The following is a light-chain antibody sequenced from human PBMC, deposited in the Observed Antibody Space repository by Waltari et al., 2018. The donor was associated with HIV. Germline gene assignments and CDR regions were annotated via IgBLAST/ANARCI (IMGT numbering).Light chain of an antibody. CDR3: QLYGRSVTVT. Sequence: EVALTQSPGTLSLSPGERATLSCRASPSVPNTYVAWYQQKPGQAPRLLMYGTSIRASGIPDRFSGSRSGADSTLIISTLAPEDFAVDFCQLYGRSVTVTFGGGTKGE. CDR1: PSVPNTY. V-gene: IGKV3-20*01. CDR2: GTS. J-gene: IGKJ4*01.